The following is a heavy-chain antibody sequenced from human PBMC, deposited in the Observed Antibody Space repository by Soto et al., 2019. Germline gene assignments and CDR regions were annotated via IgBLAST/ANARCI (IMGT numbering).Heavy chain of an antibody. CDR2: INHSGST. CDR3: RRDRSYDTTYYYYGMDV. V-gene: IGHV4-34*01. J-gene: IGHJ6*02. D-gene: IGHD5-12*01. Sequence: NPSETLSLTCAVYGGSFSGYYWSWIRQPPGKGLEWIGEINHSGSTNYNPSLKSRVTISVDTSKNQFSLKLSSVTAADTAVYYCRRDRSYDTTYYYYGMDVWGQGTTVTVSS. CDR1: GGSFSGYY.